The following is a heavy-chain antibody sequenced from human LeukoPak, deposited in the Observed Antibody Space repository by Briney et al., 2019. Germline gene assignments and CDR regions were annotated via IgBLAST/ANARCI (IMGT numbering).Heavy chain of an antibody. J-gene: IGHJ4*02. CDR1: GGTFSGYY. D-gene: IGHD3-22*01. CDR2: INHSGST. CDR3: ARMVVIKSYDY. V-gene: IGHV4-34*01. Sequence: SETLSLTCAVYGGTFSGYYWSWIRQPPGKGLEWIGEINHSGSTNYNTSLKSRVTISIDKSKNQFSLKLSSVTAADTAVYYCARMVVIKSYDYWGQGTLVTVSS.